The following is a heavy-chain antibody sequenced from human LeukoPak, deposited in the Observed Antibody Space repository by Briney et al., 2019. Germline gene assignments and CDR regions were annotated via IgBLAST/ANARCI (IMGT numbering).Heavy chain of an antibody. Sequence: PSETLSLTCTVSGGSISSYYWSWIRQHPGKGLEWIGYIYYSGSTYYNPSLKSRVTISVDTSKNQFSLKLSSVTAADTAVYYCARVGILIYDSSASNWFDPWGQGTLVTVSS. CDR2: IYYSGST. J-gene: IGHJ5*02. CDR3: ARVGILIYDSSASNWFDP. V-gene: IGHV4-59*06. CDR1: GGSISSYY. D-gene: IGHD3-22*01.